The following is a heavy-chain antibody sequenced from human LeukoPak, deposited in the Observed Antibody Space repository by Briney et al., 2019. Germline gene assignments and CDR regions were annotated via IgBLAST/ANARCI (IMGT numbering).Heavy chain of an antibody. J-gene: IGHJ5*02. V-gene: IGHV4-39*01. Sequence: SETLSLTCTVSGGSISSSSYYWGWIRQPPGKGLEWIGSIYYSGSTYYNPSLKSRVTISVDTSKNQFSLKLSSVTAADTAVYYCARFYYDFWSGYFWFDPWGQGTLVTVSS. CDR3: ARFYYDFWSGYFWFDP. CDR1: GGSISSSSYY. D-gene: IGHD3-3*01. CDR2: IYYSGST.